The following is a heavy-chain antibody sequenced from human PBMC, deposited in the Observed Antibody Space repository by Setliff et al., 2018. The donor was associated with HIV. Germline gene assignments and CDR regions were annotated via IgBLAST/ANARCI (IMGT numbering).Heavy chain of an antibody. Sequence: ASVKVSCKASGYTFTNYYMQWVRQAPGQGLEWMGGVIPSFATANYAQKFQGRITITADELTSTVYMDLNSLKSEDSAVYYCANPHDGGAFDVWGQGTAVTVSS. CDR1: GYTFTNYY. J-gene: IGHJ3*01. CDR2: VIPSFATA. V-gene: IGHV1-69*13. D-gene: IGHD1-1*01. CDR3: ANPHDGGAFDV.